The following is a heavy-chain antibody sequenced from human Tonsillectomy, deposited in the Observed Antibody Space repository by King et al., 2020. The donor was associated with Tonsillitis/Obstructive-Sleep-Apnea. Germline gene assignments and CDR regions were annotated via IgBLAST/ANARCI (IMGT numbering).Heavy chain of an antibody. Sequence: QLVQSGGGLVQPGGSLRLSCAASGFTFSSYAMHWVRQAPGKGLEYVSAISSNGGSTYYANSVKGRFTISRDNSKNTLYLQMGRLRAEDMAVYYCAREDDFWSGSAFNYWGQGTLVTVSS. J-gene: IGHJ4*02. CDR2: ISSNGGST. V-gene: IGHV3-64*01. CDR1: GFTFSSYA. D-gene: IGHD3-3*01. CDR3: AREDDFWSGSAFNY.